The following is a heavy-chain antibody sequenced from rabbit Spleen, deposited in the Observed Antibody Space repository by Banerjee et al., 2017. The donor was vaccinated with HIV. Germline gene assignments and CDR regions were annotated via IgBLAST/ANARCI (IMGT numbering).Heavy chain of an antibody. CDR3: ARDRYGGSLSMAYTGMDL. CDR2: IEPIFGNT. CDR1: GFSFSSGYD. Sequence: QEQLVESGGGLVQPEGSLTLTCTASGFSFSSGYDIVWVRQAPGKGLEWIGYIEPIFGNTYYANWVNGRFTISSHNAQNTLYLQLSSLTAADTATYFCARDRYGGSLSMAYTGMDLWGPGTLVTVS. J-gene: IGHJ6*01. D-gene: IGHD4-2*01. V-gene: IGHV1S45*01.